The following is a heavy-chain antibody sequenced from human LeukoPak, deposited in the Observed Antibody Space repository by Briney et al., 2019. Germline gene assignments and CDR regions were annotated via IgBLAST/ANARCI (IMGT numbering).Heavy chain of an antibody. CDR2: IKQDGSEK. V-gene: IGHV3-7*01. Sequence: QPGGSLRLSCAASGFTFSNYWMSWVRQAPGKGLEWVANIKQDGSEKYYVDSVKGRFTVSRDNAKNSLYLQMNSLRAEDTAVYYCARLYDSWSGYYRDYWGQGTLVTVSS. D-gene: IGHD3-3*01. CDR3: ARLYDSWSGYYRDY. J-gene: IGHJ4*02. CDR1: GFTFSNYW.